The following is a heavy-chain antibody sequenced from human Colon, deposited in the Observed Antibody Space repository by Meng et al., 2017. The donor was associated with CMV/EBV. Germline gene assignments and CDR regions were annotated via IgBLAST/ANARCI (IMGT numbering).Heavy chain of an antibody. CDR2: INGVGST. CDR3: ARSVTTSDFDYYYGMDV. V-gene: IGHV3-66*01. J-gene: IGHJ6*02. D-gene: IGHD5-12*01. CDR1: GFIVSGHH. Sequence: GGSLRLSCAASGFIVSGHHMHWVRQAPGKGLEWVAFINGVGSTKHADSVKGRFAILRDYSKNTLILQMNSLRAEDTAVYYCARSVTTSDFDYYYGMDVWGQGTTVTVSS.